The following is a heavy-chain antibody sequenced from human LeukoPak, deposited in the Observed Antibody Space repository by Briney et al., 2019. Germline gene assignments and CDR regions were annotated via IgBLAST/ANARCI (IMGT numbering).Heavy chain of an antibody. Sequence: PSETLSLTCTVSGGSINSGSFYWGWIRQPPGKGLKWIGLNSYSGNSYYNPSLKSRVTVSVDTSNSLFSLMLSSVTAADTAVYYCVRLHDSRGYYSDSWGQGTLVTVSS. CDR2: NSYSGNS. CDR3: VRLHDSRGYYSDS. D-gene: IGHD3-22*01. J-gene: IGHJ5*01. CDR1: GGSINSGSFY. V-gene: IGHV4-39*01.